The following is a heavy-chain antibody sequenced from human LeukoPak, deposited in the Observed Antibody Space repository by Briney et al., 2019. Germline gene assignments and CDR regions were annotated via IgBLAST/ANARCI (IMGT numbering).Heavy chain of an antibody. Sequence: GGSLRLSCAASGFTVSSNYMSWVRQAPGKGLEWVSVIYSGGSTYYADSVKGRFTISRDNSKNTLYLQMNSLRAEDTAVYYCAREVPNYYDSSGYYIGDWGQGTLVTVSS. CDR2: IYSGGST. CDR1: GFTVSSNY. CDR3: AREVPNYYDSSGYYIGD. J-gene: IGHJ4*02. D-gene: IGHD3-22*01. V-gene: IGHV3-66*02.